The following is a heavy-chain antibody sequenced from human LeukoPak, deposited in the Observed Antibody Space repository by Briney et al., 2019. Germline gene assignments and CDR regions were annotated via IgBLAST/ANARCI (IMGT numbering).Heavy chain of an antibody. CDR2: IYPGDSDT. D-gene: IGHD3-3*01. CDR1: GYSLTSYW. V-gene: IGHV5-51*01. Sequence: GESLKISCKGSGYSLTSYWIGWVRQLPGKGLEWMGIIYPGDSDTRYSPSFQGQVTISADKSISTAYLQWSSLKASDTAMYYCYLWSGYGPAYYYYGMDVWGQGTTVTVSS. CDR3: YLWSGYGPAYYYYGMDV. J-gene: IGHJ6*02.